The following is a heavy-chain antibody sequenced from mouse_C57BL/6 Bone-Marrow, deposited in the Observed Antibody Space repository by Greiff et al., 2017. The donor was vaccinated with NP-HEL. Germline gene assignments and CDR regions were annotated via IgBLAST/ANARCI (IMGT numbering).Heavy chain of an antibody. V-gene: IGHV1-26*01. CDR2: INPNNGGT. Sequence: EVQLQQSGPELVKPGASVKISCKASGYTFTDYYMNWVKQSHGKSLEWIGDINPNNGGTSYNQKFKGKATLTVDKSSSTAYMELRSLTSEDSAVYYCARQITTVGPYYFDYWGQGTTLTVSS. J-gene: IGHJ2*01. CDR3: ARQITTVGPYYFDY. CDR1: GYTFTDYY. D-gene: IGHD1-1*01.